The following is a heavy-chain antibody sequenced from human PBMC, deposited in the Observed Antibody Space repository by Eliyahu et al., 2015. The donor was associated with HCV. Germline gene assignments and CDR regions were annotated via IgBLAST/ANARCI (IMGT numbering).Heavy chain of an antibody. Sequence: QVQLQESGPGLVKPSQTLSLTCTVSGGSISSGSYYWSWIRQPAGKGLEWIGRIYTSGSTNYNPSLKSRVTISVDTSKNQFSLKLSSVTAADTAVYYCARGHSSSWYYFDYWGQGTLVTVSS. D-gene: IGHD6-13*01. V-gene: IGHV4-61*02. CDR2: IYTSGST. J-gene: IGHJ4*02. CDR3: ARGHSSSWYYFDY. CDR1: GGSISSGSYY.